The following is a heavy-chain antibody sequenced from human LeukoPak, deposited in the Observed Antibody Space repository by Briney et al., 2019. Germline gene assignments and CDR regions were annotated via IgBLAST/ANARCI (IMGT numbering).Heavy chain of an antibody. CDR3: AKDSGGTYFYYYYYRDV. J-gene: IGHJ6*03. CDR2: ISAGGATI. D-gene: IGHD1-26*01. V-gene: IGHV3-23*01. CDR1: GFSFSTYA. Sequence: GGSLRLSCAASGFSFSTYAMCWVRQAPGKGLEWVSAISAGGATIYSADSVKGRFTLSRDNSQNTLYLQKNSLRAEDTAVYYCAKDSGGTYFYYYYYRDVWGKGTTVTVSS.